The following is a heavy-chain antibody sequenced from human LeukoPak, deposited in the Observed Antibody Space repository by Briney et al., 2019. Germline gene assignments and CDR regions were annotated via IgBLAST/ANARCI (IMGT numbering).Heavy chain of an antibody. CDR3: AKGQLERLYQYDY. J-gene: IGHJ4*02. CDR2: IKQDGSEK. CDR1: GFTFSSFW. D-gene: IGHD1-1*01. Sequence: TGGSLRLSCAASGFTFSSFWMSWVRQAPGKGLEWVANIKQDGSEKNYADSVKGRFIISRDTAKNSLYMQMNSLRAEDTAVYYCAKGQLERLYQYDYWGQGTLVTVSS. V-gene: IGHV3-7*01.